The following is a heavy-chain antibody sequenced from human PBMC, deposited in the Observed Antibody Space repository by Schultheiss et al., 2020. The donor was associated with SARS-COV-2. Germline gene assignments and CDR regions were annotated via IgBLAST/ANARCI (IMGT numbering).Heavy chain of an antibody. Sequence: SETLSLSCSVSSGSLTNYYWSWLRQPPGKGLEWIGEINHSGSTNYNPSLKSRVTISVDTSKNQFSLKLSSVTAADTAVYYCAREIRNLYSVGFDPWGQGTLVTVSS. CDR2: INHSGST. CDR3: AREIRNLYSVGFDP. V-gene: IGHV4-34*01. D-gene: IGHD6-13*01. J-gene: IGHJ5*02. CDR1: SGSLTNYY.